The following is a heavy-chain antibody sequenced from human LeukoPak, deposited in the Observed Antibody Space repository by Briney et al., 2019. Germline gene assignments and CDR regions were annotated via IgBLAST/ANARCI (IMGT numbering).Heavy chain of an antibody. V-gene: IGHV3-53*01. CDR3: AREWGNSYMDV. D-gene: IGHD2/OR15-2a*01. CDR2: IYSGGST. Sequence: GGSLRLSCAASGFTVSSNYMSWVRQAPGKGLEWVSVIYSGGSTYYADSVKGRFTISRDKSKNTLYLQMNSLRAEDTAVYYCAREWGNSYMDVWGKGTTVIVSS. CDR1: GFTVSSNY. J-gene: IGHJ6*03.